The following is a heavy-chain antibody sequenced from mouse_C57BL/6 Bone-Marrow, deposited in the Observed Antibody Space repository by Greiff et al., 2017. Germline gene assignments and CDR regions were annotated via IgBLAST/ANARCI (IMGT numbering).Heavy chain of an antibody. J-gene: IGHJ3*01. CDR1: GYTFTGYW. D-gene: IGHD1-1*01. CDR2: ILPGSGST. Sequence: QVQLKQSGAELMKPGASVKLSCKATGYTFTGYWIEWVKQRPGHGLEWIGEILPGSGSTNYNEKFKGKATFTADTSSNTAYMQLSSLTTEDSAIYYCARPDYYYGSRRFAYWGQGTLVTVSA. V-gene: IGHV1-9*01. CDR3: ARPDYYYGSRRFAY.